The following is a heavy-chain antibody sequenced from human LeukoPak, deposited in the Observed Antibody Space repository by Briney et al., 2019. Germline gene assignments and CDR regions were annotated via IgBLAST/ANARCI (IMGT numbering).Heavy chain of an antibody. V-gene: IGHV3-30*18. D-gene: IGHD2-2*01. CDR3: AKEMGPIVVVPAAMGGGYYYYYGMDV. CDR1: GFTFSSYG. CDR2: ISYDGSNK. Sequence: PGRSLRLSCAASGFTFSSYGMHWVRQAPGKGLEWVAVISYDGSNKYYADSVKGRFTISRDNSKNTLYLQMNSLRAEDTAVYYCAKEMGPIVVVPAAMGGGYYYYYGMDVWGQGTTVTASS. J-gene: IGHJ6*02.